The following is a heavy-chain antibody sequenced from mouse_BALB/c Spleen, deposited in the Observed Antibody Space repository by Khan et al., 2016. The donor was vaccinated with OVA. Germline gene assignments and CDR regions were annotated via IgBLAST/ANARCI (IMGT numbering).Heavy chain of an antibody. CDR2: INSGGDTT. CDR1: GFTFSSYD. Sequence: EVELVESGGGLVKPGGFLKLSCTASGFTFSSYDMSWVRQTPEKRLEWVAYINSGGDTTYSPDTVKGRFTISRDNAKNTLYLQMSSLKSEDTAIYYCTRRPGYFDVWGAGTTVTVSS. V-gene: IGHV5-12-1*01. CDR3: TRRPGYFDV. J-gene: IGHJ1*01.